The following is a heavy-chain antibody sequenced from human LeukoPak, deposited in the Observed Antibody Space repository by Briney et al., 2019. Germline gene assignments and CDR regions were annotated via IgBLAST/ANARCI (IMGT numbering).Heavy chain of an antibody. V-gene: IGHV4-59*01. CDR1: GGSISSYY. D-gene: IGHD2-15*01. CDR3: ARGGKAAVRFDL. CDR2: IYYSGST. Sequence: SETLSLTCTVSGGSISSYYWNWIRQPPGKGLEWIGYIYYSGSTNYNPSLKSRVTISVDTSKNQFSLKLSSVTAADTAVYYCARGGKAAVRFDLWGRGTLVTVSS. J-gene: IGHJ2*01.